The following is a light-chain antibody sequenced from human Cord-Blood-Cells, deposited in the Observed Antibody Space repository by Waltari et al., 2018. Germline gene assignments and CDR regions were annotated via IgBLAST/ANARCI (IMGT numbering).Light chain of an antibody. Sequence: QSALTQPASVSGSPGQSITISCTGTSSDVGGYNYVSWYQQHPGKAPKLMIYDVRKQPSGVSNRFAGSKSGNTASLTISGLQAEDEAYYYCSSYTSSSTYVFGTGTKVIVL. V-gene: IGLV2-14*03. CDR1: SSDVGGYNY. CDR3: SSYTSSSTYV. CDR2: DVR. J-gene: IGLJ1*01.